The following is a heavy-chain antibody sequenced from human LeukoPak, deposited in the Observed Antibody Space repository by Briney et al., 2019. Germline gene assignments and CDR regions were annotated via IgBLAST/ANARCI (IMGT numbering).Heavy chain of an antibody. CDR2: INPNGGGT. Sequence: GASVKVSCKASGYTFTDYYIHWVRQAPGQGLEWMGWINPNGGGTHFAQKIQGRVTMTRDTSISTTYMELSRLRSDDTAVFYCARSLYSSGTFFFGYWGQGTLVTVSS. CDR1: GYTFTDYY. V-gene: IGHV1-2*02. D-gene: IGHD3-22*01. CDR3: ARSLYSSGTFFFGY. J-gene: IGHJ4*02.